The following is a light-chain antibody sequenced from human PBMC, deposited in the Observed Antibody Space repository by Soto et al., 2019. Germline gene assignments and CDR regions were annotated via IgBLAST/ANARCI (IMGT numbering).Light chain of an antibody. Sequence: QSALTQPPSASGSPGQSVTISCTGTSSDVGGYNYVSWYQQHPGKAPKLMIYEVSKRPSGVPDRFSGSKSGNTASLTVSGLQAEDEADYYCSSYAGSNNVVFGGGTKLRP. V-gene: IGLV2-8*01. J-gene: IGLJ2*01. CDR3: SSYAGSNNVV. CDR2: EVS. CDR1: SSDVGGYNY.